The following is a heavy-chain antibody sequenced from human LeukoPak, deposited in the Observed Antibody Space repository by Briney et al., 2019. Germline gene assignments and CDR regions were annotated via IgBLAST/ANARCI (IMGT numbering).Heavy chain of an antibody. CDR3: ARGRGYMDV. Sequence: GGSLRLSCAASGFSFSSHGMSWVRQAPGKGLEWVSGIIGGAGSTYYADSVKGRFTISRDNAKNSLYLQMNSLRAEDTAVYYCARGRGYMDVWGKGTTVTVSS. J-gene: IGHJ6*03. V-gene: IGHV3-23*01. CDR1: GFSFSSHG. CDR2: IIGGAGST.